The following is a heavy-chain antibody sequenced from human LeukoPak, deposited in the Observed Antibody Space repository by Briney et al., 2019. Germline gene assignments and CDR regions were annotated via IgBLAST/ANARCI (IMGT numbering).Heavy chain of an antibody. D-gene: IGHD4-17*01. CDR3: AREIKYGAGYYMDV. CDR1: GGSISSGSYY. J-gene: IGHJ6*03. Sequence: PSETLSLTCTVSGGSISSGSYYSSWIRQPAGKGLEWIGRIYTSGSTNYNPSLKSRVTISVDTSKNQFSLKLSSVTAAVTAVYYCAREIKYGAGYYMDVWGKGTTVTVSS. CDR2: IYTSGST. V-gene: IGHV4-61*02.